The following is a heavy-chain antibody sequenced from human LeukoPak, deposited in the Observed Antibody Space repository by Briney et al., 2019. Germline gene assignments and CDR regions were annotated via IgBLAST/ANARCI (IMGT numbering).Heavy chain of an antibody. CDR2: IANSGGGT. Sequence: PGGPLRLSCAAWGITFTTYAMRGVRQATERGLEWVSTIANSGGGTYYADSVKGRFTISRDNSKSTLYLQMNSLRAEDMAVYYCARSHEVEQRSYFDYWGQGTLVTVSS. D-gene: IGHD1/OR15-1a*01. V-gene: IGHV3-23*01. CDR3: ARSHEVEQRSYFDY. CDR1: GITFTTYA. J-gene: IGHJ4*02.